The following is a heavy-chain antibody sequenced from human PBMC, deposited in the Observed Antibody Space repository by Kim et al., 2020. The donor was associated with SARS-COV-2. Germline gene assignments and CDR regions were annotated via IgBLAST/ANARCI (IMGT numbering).Heavy chain of an antibody. CDR3: TRDWQHLQHVDLFDP. CDR2: SSTHDEDT. V-gene: IGHV1-18*01. CDR1: GYTFTNYG. D-gene: IGHD3-9*01. J-gene: IGHJ5*02. Sequence: ASVKVSCKASGYTFTNYGISWVRQAPGQGLEWMGWSSTHDEDTNYAQKFQGRVTMTTDTSTNTAYMVVTSLRSDDTAVYFCTRDWQHLQHVDLFDPLGQ.